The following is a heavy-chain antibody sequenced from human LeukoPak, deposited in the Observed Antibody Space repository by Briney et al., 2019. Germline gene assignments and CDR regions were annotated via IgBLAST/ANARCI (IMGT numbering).Heavy chain of an antibody. CDR2: INPNSGGT. V-gene: IGHV1-2*02. J-gene: IGHJ4*02. CDR1: GYTLTGYY. CDR3: ARDRGYDSALDY. Sequence: GASVKVSCKASGYTLTGYYMHWVRQAPGQGLEWMGWINPNSGGTNYAQKFQGRVTMTRDTSISTAYMELSRLRSDDTAVYYCARDRGYDSALDYWGQGTLVTVSS. D-gene: IGHD5-12*01.